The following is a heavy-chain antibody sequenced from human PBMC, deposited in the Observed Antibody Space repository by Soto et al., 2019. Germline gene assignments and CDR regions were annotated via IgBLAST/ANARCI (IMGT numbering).Heavy chain of an antibody. V-gene: IGHV4-59*01. CDR1: GGSISSYY. Sequence: SEPLSLTCTVSGGSISSYYWSWIRQPPGKGLEWIGYIYYSGSTNYNPSLKSRVTISVDTSKNQFSLKLSSVTAADTAVYYCARAVAYCGGDCYTGWFDPWGQGTLVTVSS. CDR3: ARAVAYCGGDCYTGWFDP. J-gene: IGHJ5*02. CDR2: IYYSGST. D-gene: IGHD2-21*02.